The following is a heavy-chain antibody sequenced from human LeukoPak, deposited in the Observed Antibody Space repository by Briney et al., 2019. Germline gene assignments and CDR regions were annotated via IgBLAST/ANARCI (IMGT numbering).Heavy chain of an antibody. Sequence: PSVTVSCKASGYMFSDKYMHWVRQAPGQGPEWMGWINPNSGGPNYAQRFQGRVSMTRDTSINTAFMELSSLKSDDTAVYYCARGGGNSGLDPWGQGTPVTVPT. J-gene: IGHJ5*02. V-gene: IGHV1-2*02. CDR1: GYMFSDKY. CDR3: ARGGGNSGLDP. D-gene: IGHD4-23*01. CDR2: INPNSGGP.